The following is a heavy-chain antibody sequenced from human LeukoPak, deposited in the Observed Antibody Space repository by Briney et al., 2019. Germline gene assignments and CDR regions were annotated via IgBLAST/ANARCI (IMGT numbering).Heavy chain of an antibody. CDR1: GGSISSGSYY. Sequence: SSETLSLTCTVSGGSISSGSYYWSWIRQPAGKGLEWIGRIYTSGSTNYNPSLKSRVTISVDTSKNQFSLKMSSVTAADTAVYYCARDWAAETLRYFDLWGRGTLVTVSS. J-gene: IGHJ2*01. V-gene: IGHV4-61*02. CDR2: IYTSGST. CDR3: ARDWAAETLRYFDL. D-gene: IGHD6-13*01.